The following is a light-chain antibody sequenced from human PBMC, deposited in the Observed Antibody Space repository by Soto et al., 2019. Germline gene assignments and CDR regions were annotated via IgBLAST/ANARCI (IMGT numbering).Light chain of an antibody. Sequence: DIQMTQSPSTLSASVGDRVTITCRASQSINSWLAWYQQKPGKAPKLLIYDASSLESGVPSRYSGSGSGTEFTLTISSLQPDDFATYYCQQYNHYSPTFGQGTKLEIK. V-gene: IGKV1-5*01. CDR1: QSINSW. J-gene: IGKJ2*01. CDR2: DAS. CDR3: QQYNHYSPT.